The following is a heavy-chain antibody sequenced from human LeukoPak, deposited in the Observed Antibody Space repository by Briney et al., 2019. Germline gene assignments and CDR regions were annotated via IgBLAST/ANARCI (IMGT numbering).Heavy chain of an antibody. CDR1: GFTFSSYA. Sequence: PGGSLRLSCAASGFTFSSYAMSWVRQAPGKGLEWVSGISGSVISTYYADSVKGRFTISRDNSKNTLYLQMNSLRAEDTAVYYCANRGAEVGATVAPGDYWGQGTLVTVPS. V-gene: IGHV3-23*01. D-gene: IGHD1-26*01. CDR3: ANRGAEVGATVAPGDY. CDR2: ISGSVIST. J-gene: IGHJ4*02.